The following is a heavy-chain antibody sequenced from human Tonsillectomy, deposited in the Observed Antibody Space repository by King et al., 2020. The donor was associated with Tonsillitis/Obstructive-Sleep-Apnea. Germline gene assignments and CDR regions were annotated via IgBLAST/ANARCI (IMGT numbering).Heavy chain of an antibody. CDR1: GFTVSSNY. V-gene: IGHV3-66*01. J-gene: IGHJ6*03. CDR2: IYSGGST. Sequence: VHLVESGGGLVQPGGSLRLSCAASGFTVSSNYMSWVRQAPGKGLEWGSVIYSGGSTYYADSVKGRFTISRDNSKNTLYLQMNSLRAEDTAVYYCAGPTTVTTDYYYYMDVWGKGTTVTVSS. CDR3: AGPTTVTTDYYYYMDV. D-gene: IGHD4-17*01.